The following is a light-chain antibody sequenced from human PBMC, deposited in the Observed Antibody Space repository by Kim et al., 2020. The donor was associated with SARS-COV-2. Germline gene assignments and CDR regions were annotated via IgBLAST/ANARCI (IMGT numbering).Light chain of an antibody. V-gene: IGLV6-57*03. CDR2: EDS. CDR1: SGSVASNY. Sequence: TVTISGTRSSGSVASNYVHWYQQRPGSAPTTIIYEDSRRPSGVPDRFSGSIDPSSNSASLTISGLTAEDEADYYCQSYDNNNPFIFGAGTKVTVL. J-gene: IGLJ1*01. CDR3: QSYDNNNPFI.